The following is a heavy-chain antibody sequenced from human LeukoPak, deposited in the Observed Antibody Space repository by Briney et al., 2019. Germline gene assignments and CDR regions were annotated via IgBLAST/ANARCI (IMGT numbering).Heavy chain of an antibody. CDR2: ISSSRSTI. V-gene: IGHV3-48*01. Sequence: GGSLRLSCAASGFTFSSYSMNWARQAPGKGLEWVSYISSSRSTIYYADSVKGRFTISRDNAKNSLCLQMNSLRAEDTAVYYCAREYCSSTSCLYDYWGQGTLVTVSS. CDR1: GFTFSSYS. D-gene: IGHD2-2*01. CDR3: AREYCSSTSCLYDY. J-gene: IGHJ4*02.